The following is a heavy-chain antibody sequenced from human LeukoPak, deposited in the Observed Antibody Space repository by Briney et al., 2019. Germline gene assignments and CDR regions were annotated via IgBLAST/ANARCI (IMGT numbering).Heavy chain of an antibody. CDR1: GFTFDDYA. CDR3: AKEYRGRDGYNCC. D-gene: IGHD5-24*01. Sequence: GGSLRLSCAASGFTFDDYAMHWVRQAPGKGLEWVSGISWNSGSIGYADSVKGRFTISRDNAKNSLYLQMNSLRAEDTALYYCAKEYRGRDGYNCCWGQGTLVTVSS. V-gene: IGHV3-9*01. J-gene: IGHJ4*02. CDR2: ISWNSGSI.